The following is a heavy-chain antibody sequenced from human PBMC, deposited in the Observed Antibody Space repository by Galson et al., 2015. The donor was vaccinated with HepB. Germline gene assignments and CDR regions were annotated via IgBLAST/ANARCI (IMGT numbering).Heavy chain of an antibody. CDR3: AKIQGYSGYDLRGYFDY. CDR1: GFTFSSYA. CDR2: ISGSGGST. D-gene: IGHD5-12*01. Sequence: SLRLSCAASGFTFSSYAMSWVRQAPGKGLEWVSSISGSGGSTYYADSVKGRFTISRDNSKNTLYLQMNSLRAEDTAVYYCAKIQGYSGYDLRGYFDYWGQGTLVTVSS. V-gene: IGHV3-23*01. J-gene: IGHJ4*02.